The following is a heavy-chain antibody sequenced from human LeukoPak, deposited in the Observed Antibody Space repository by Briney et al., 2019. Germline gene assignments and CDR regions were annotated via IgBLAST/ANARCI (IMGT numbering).Heavy chain of an antibody. CDR3: ARDHRMVATWSGFDY. V-gene: IGHV4-31*03. D-gene: IGHD5-12*01. CDR2: IYYSGST. J-gene: IGHJ4*02. CDR1: GGSISSGGYY. Sequence: SQTLSLTCTVSGGSISSGGYYWSWIRQHPGKGLEWIGYIYYSGSTYYNPSLKSRVTISVDTSKNRFSLKLSSVTAADTAVYYCARDHRMVATWSGFDYWGQGTLVTVSS.